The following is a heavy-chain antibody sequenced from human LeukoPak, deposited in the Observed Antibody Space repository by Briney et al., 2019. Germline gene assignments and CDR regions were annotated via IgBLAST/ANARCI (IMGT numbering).Heavy chain of an antibody. CDR1: GFTFSSYA. V-gene: IGHV3-64*01. J-gene: IGHJ4*02. CDR2: INSNGGST. CDR3: ARVSRVSEEYYFDY. Sequence: GGSLRLSCVASGFTFSSYAMHWVRQTPGKGLEYVSGINSNGGSTHYANSVKGRFTISRDNAKNSLYLQMNSLRAEDTAVYYCARVSRVSEEYYFDYWGQGTLVTVSS.